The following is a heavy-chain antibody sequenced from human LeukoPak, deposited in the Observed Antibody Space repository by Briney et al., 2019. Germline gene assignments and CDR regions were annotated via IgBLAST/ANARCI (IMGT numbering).Heavy chain of an antibody. CDR2: IYSGGST. CDR1: GFTVISNY. Sequence: PGGSLRLSCAASGFTVISNYMSGVRQAPGKGLEWVSLIYSGGSTYYADSVRGRFTISRDNSKNTLCLQMNSLRAEDTAVYYCVGDGRDGYNKYFHHWGQGTLVTVSS. D-gene: IGHD5-24*01. V-gene: IGHV3-53*01. J-gene: IGHJ1*01. CDR3: VGDGRDGYNKYFHH.